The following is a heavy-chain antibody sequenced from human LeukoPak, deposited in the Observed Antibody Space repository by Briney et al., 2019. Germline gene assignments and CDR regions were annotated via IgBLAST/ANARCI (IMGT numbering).Heavy chain of an antibody. J-gene: IGHJ4*02. Sequence: GGSLRLSCAASGFRFCSYDMHGLSPAPGKGRVWETFNESNETKDYYADSVKGRFTIARDNSKSPVYVQMKTLGSEDPAVYYCEKDVSGCYYLDYWGQGTVVTAPS. CDR3: EKDVSGCYYLDY. V-gene: IGHV3-30*02. CDR1: GFRFCSYD. CDR2: NESNETKD. D-gene: IGHD6-19*01.